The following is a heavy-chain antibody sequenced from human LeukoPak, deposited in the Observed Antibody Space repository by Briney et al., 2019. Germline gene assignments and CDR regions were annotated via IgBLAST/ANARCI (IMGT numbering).Heavy chain of an antibody. J-gene: IGHJ4*02. CDR3: AKGSGAIPRYFDY. CDR2: ISSSSSYI. Sequence: SGGSRRLSCAASGFTFSSYSMNWVRQAPGKGLEWVSSISSSSSYIYYADSVKGRFTISRDNSKNTLYLQMNSLRAEDTAVYYCAKGSGAIPRYFDYWGQGTLVTVSS. V-gene: IGHV3-21*04. D-gene: IGHD3-10*01. CDR1: GFTFSSYS.